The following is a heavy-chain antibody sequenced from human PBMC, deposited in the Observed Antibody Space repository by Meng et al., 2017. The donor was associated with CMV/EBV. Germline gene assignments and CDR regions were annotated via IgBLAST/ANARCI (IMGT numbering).Heavy chain of an antibody. CDR1: GFTFSSYD. CDR3: ARGVRGLLGWFDP. Sequence: LSLTCAASGFTFSSYDMHWVRQATGKGLEWVSAIGTAGDTYYPGSVKGRFTISRENAKNSLYLQMNRLRAGDTAVYYCARGVRGLLGWFDPWGQGTLVTVSS. J-gene: IGHJ5*02. D-gene: IGHD2-15*01. CDR2: IGTAGDT. V-gene: IGHV3-13*01.